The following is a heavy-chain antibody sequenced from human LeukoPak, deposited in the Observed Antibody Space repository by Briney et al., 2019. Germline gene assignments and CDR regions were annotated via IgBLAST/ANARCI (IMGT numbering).Heavy chain of an antibody. J-gene: IGHJ4*02. Sequence: GGSLRLSCAASGFTFSSYAMHWVRQAPGKGLEWVAIISYDGSNKYYADSVKGRFTISRDNSKNTLYLQMNSLRAEDTAVYYCARDGTRYSYGYFDYWGQGTLVTVSS. D-gene: IGHD5-18*01. CDR1: GFTFSSYA. CDR2: ISYDGSNK. CDR3: ARDGTRYSYGYFDY. V-gene: IGHV3-30-3*01.